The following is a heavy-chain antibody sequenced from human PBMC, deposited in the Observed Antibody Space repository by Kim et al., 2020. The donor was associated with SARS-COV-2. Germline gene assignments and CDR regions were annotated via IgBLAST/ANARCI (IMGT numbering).Heavy chain of an antibody. D-gene: IGHD2-15*01. J-gene: IGHJ4*02. CDR1: GDSVSSNSAT. CDR2: TYYRSKWSN. Sequence: SQTLSLTCAISGDSVSSNSATWNWFRQSPSRGLEWLGRTYYRSKWSNNYAVSVKSRITINPDTSKNQFSLQLNSVTPEDTAVYYCVRGYDGNLDYWGQGTLVNGSS. V-gene: IGHV6-1*01. CDR3: VRGYDGNLDY.